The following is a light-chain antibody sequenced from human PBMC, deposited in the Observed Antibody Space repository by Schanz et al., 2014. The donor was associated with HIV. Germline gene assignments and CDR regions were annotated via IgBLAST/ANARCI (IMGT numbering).Light chain of an antibody. Sequence: QSALTQPASVSGSPGQSITISCTGTSSDVGGYNYVSWYQQHPGNAPKLLIFDVINRPIGVSTRFSGSQSANTASLTISGLQAEDEADYYCCSYAGRSTFYVFGTGTQLTVL. CDR1: SSDVGGYNY. CDR2: DVI. V-gene: IGLV2-14*01. CDR3: CSYAGRSTFYV. J-gene: IGLJ1*01.